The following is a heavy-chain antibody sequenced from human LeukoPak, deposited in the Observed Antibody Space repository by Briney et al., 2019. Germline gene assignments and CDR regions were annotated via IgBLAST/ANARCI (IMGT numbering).Heavy chain of an antibody. V-gene: IGHV4-59*01. D-gene: IGHD5-18*01. J-gene: IGHJ4*02. Sequence: SETLSLTCTVSGGSISSYYWSWIRQPPGKGLEWIGYIYYSGSTNYNPSLKSRVTISVDTSKNQFSLKLSSVTAADTAVYYCARGEYSYGLPFDYWGQETLVTVSS. CDR3: ARGEYSYGLPFDY. CDR1: GGSISSYY. CDR2: IYYSGST.